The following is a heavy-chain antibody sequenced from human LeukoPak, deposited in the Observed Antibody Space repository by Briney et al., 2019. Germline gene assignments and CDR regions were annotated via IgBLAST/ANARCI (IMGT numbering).Heavy chain of an antibody. CDR2: IYTSGST. V-gene: IGHV4-4*07. J-gene: IGHJ4*02. D-gene: IGHD1-26*01. Sequence: PSETLSLTCTVSGGSIYSRSYYWGWIRQPAGKGLEWIGRIYTSGSTNYNPSLKSRVTMSVDTSKNQFSLKLSSVTAADTAVYYCARGHIWGGSYDVFDYWGQGTLVTVSS. CDR3: ARGHIWGGSYDVFDY. CDR1: GGSIYSRSYY.